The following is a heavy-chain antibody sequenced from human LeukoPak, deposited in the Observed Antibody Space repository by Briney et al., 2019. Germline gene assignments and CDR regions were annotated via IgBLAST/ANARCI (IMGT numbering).Heavy chain of an antibody. CDR1: GFTFSSYA. D-gene: IGHD3-10*01. J-gene: IGHJ4*02. CDR2: INNNGGST. V-gene: IGHV3-23*01. Sequence: GGSLRLSCAASGFTFSSYAMSWVRQAPGKGLEWVSTINNNGGSTSYADSVKGRFTISRDNSKNTLYLQMNSLRAEDTAVYYCAQPVTVSSPFDYWGQGTLVSVSS. CDR3: AQPVTVSSPFDY.